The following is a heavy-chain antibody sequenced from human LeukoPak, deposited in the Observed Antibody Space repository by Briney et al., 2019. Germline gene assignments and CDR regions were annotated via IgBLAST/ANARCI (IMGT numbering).Heavy chain of an antibody. Sequence: PSETLSLTCTISGGSISNYYWSWIRQPPGKGLERIGYVDYRGNTNYNPSLKSRVTISIDTSKSLFSLKLNSVTAADTAVYYCARVEVGAANRQWYGMDVWGQGTTVTVSS. V-gene: IGHV4-59*01. D-gene: IGHD2-15*01. CDR1: GGSISNYY. CDR2: VDYRGNT. J-gene: IGHJ6*02. CDR3: ARVEVGAANRQWYGMDV.